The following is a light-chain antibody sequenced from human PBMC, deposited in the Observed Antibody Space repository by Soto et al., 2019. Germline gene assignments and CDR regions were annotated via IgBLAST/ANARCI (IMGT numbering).Light chain of an antibody. J-gene: IGKJ1*01. V-gene: IGKV3-15*01. CDR1: QSVSSN. CDR2: GAS. CDR3: QQHNNWPET. Sequence: EVVMTQSPATLSVSPGERATLSCRASQSVSSNLAWYQQKPGQAPRLLIYGASARATGIPARFSGSGSGAEFTLTIGSLQSEDFAVYYCQQHNNWPETFGQGTKVEIK.